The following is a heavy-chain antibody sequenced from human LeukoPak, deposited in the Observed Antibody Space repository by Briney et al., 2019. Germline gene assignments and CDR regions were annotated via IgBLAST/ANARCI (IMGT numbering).Heavy chain of an antibody. J-gene: IGHJ6*03. CDR2: INHSGST. Sequence: PSETLSLTCALYGGSFSGYYWSWIRQPPGKGLEWIGEINHSGSTNYNPSLKSRVTISVDTSKSQFSLKLSSVTAADTAVYYCARGIAAAGYYYYYYMDVWGKGTTVTVSS. CDR1: GGSFSGYY. D-gene: IGHD6-13*01. CDR3: ARGIAAAGYYYYYYMDV. V-gene: IGHV4-34*01.